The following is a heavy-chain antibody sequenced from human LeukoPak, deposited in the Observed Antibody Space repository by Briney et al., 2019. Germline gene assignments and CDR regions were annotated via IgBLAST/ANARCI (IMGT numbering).Heavy chain of an antibody. D-gene: IGHD2-15*01. Sequence: GESPKISCKGSGYSFTSYWIGWVRQMPGKGLEWMGIIYPGDSDTRYSPSFQGQVTISADKSISTAYLQWSSLKASDTAMYYCARSDSRYCSGGSCYDYWGQGTLVTVSS. CDR3: ARSDSRYCSGGSCYDY. CDR2: IYPGDSDT. J-gene: IGHJ4*02. V-gene: IGHV5-51*01. CDR1: GYSFTSYW.